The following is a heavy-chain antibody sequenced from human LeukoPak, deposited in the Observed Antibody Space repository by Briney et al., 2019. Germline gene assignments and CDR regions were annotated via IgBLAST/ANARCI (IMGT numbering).Heavy chain of an antibody. J-gene: IGHJ4*02. CDR1: GFTFSTNA. V-gene: IGHV3-23*01. CDR3: AKDVGKWESLHFFDY. Sequence: GGSPRLSWLTSGFTFSTNAMGWVRQAPGKGLEWISGISGSGASTYYADSVTGRFTISRDNSRNTLYLQMNSLRGDDTAVYYCAKDVGKWESLHFFDYWGQGTLVTVSS. CDR2: ISGSGAST. D-gene: IGHD1-26*01.